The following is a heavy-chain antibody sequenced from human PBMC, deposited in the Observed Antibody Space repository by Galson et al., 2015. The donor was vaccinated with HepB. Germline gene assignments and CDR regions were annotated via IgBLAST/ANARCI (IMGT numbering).Heavy chain of an antibody. CDR1: GFTFSSYA. V-gene: IGHV3-30-3*01. CDR3: ARGPYGGGYCSGGSCYHSPYYYYGMDV. J-gene: IGHJ6*02. Sequence: SLRLSCAASGFTFSSYAMHWVRQAPGKGLEWVAVISYDGSNKYYADSVKGRFTISRDNSKNTLYLQMNSLRAEDTAVYYCARGPYGGGYCSGGSCYHSPYYYYGMDVWGQGTTVTVSS. D-gene: IGHD2-15*01. CDR2: ISYDGSNK.